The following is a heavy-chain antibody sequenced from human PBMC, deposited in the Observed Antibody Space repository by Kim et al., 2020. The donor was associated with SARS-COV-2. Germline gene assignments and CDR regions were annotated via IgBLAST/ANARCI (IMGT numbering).Heavy chain of an antibody. D-gene: IGHD6-19*01. J-gene: IGHJ1*01. CDR2: IRNSGSTT. CDR3: TKVTSGSSGRLGYFQH. V-gene: IGHV3-23*01. CDR1: GFTFSSYA. Sequence: GGSLRLSCAGSGFTFSSYAMSWVRQAPGKGLEWVSYIRNSGSTTHYADSVKGRFSISRDNSKSTMYLQMDSLRAEDTAVYYCTKVTSGSSGRLGYFQHWGQGTLVTVSS.